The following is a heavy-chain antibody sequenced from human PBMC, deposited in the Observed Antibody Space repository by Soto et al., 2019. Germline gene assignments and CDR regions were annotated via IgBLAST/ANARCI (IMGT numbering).Heavy chain of an antibody. D-gene: IGHD3-10*01. Sequence: SETLSLTCTVSGGSISSGGYYWSWIRQHPGKGLEWIGYIYYIGSIYYNPSLKSRVTISVDTSKNQFSLKLSSVTAADTAVYYCARDGNYYASGSYYYYYGMDVWGQGTTVTVSS. J-gene: IGHJ6*02. V-gene: IGHV4-31*03. CDR2: IYYIGSI. CDR3: ARDGNYYASGSYYYYYGMDV. CDR1: GGSISSGGYY.